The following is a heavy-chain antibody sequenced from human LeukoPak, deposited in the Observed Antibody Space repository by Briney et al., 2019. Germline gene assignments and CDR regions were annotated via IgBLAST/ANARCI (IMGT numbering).Heavy chain of an antibody. J-gene: IGHJ4*02. CDR3: ARDPQQLVGATGGGLNF. Sequence: ASVKVSCKASGYIFTSYGISWVRQAPGQGLEWMGWISAYNGNTNYAQMLQGRVTMTTDTSTSTAYMELRSLRSDDTAVYYCARDPQQLVGATGGGLNFWGQGTLVTVSS. CDR2: ISAYNGNT. V-gene: IGHV1-18*01. CDR1: GYIFTSYG. D-gene: IGHD1-26*01.